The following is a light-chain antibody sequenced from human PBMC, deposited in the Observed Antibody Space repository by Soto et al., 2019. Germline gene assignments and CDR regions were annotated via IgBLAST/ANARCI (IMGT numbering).Light chain of an antibody. CDR1: QSVRTTY. CDR3: QQYGSSPPIT. CDR2: AAS. Sequence: EIVLTQSPGTLSLSPGERATLSCRASQSVRTTYLAWYQQKPGQAPRLLIYAASNRTTGIPDRFSGSGSGTVFTLTISRLEPEDFAVYYCQQYGSSPPITFGQGTRLEIK. V-gene: IGKV3-20*01. J-gene: IGKJ5*01.